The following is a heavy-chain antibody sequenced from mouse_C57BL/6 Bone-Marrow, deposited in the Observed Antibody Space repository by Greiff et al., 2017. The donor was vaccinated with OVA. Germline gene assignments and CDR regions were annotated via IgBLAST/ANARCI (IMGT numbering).Heavy chain of an antibody. V-gene: IGHV2-9-1*01. D-gene: IGHD1-1*01. J-gene: IGHJ2*01. CDR1: GFSLTSYA. CDR2: IWTGGGT. Sequence: QVQLHQSGPGLVAPSQSLSITCTVSGFSLTSYAISWVRQPPGKGLEWLGVIWTGGGTNYTSALKSRLSISKDNSKSQVFLKMNSLQTDDTARYYCARNPLYYYLYYFDYWGQGTTLTVSS. CDR3: ARNPLYYYLYYFDY.